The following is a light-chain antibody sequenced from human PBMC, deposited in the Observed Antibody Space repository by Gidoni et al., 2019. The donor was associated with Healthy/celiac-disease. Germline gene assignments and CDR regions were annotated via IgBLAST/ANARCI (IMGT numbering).Light chain of an antibody. CDR2: SNN. J-gene: IGLJ3*02. Sequence: QSVLTQPPSASGPPVQRVTISCSGSSSNIGSNTVNWYQQLPGTAPKLLIYSNNQRPSGVPDRFSGSKSGTSASLAISGIQSEDEADYYCAAWDDSLNGRVFGGGTKLTVL. CDR1: SSNIGSNT. CDR3: AAWDDSLNGRV. V-gene: IGLV1-44*01.